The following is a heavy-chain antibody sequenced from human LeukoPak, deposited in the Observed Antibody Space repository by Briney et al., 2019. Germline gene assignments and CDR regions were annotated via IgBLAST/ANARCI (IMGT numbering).Heavy chain of an antibody. J-gene: IGHJ4*02. CDR1: GFTFRSYT. V-gene: IGHV3-48*02. CDR3: AREVLTGSYYIDF. Sequence: GGSLRLSCAASGFTFRSYTMSWVRQAPGKGLEWVSYISSSGNTIYYADSVKGRFTISRDNAKNSLFVQMNSLREDDTAVYYCAREVLTGSYYIDFWGQGTLVTVSS. D-gene: IGHD3-10*01. CDR2: ISSSGNTI.